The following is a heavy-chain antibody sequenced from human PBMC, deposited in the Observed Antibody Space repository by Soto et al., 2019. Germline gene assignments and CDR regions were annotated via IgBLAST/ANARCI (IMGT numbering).Heavy chain of an antibody. CDR2: IYPGDSDS. CDR1: GYNFATYW. D-gene: IGHD4-17*01. CDR3: ARHGFYGDYASNYFDP. J-gene: IGHJ5*02. Sequence: GESLKLSCEGFGYNFATYWIAWVRQMPGKGLEYMGIIYPGDSDSRYSPSFQGQVTFSADKSISTAYMQWSSLKASDTAMYYCARHGFYGDYASNYFDPWGQGTLVTVSS. V-gene: IGHV5-51*01.